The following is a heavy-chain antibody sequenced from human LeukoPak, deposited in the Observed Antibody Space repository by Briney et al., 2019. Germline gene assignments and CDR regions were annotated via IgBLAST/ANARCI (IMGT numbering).Heavy chain of an antibody. Sequence: ASVKVSCKASGYTFTSYYMHWVRQAPGQGLELMGIINPSGGSTSYAQKFQGRVTMTRDTSTSTVYMELSSLRSEDTAVYYCARSIVVVVAATRGFDPWGQGTLVTVSS. V-gene: IGHV1-46*01. D-gene: IGHD2-15*01. J-gene: IGHJ5*02. CDR2: INPSGGST. CDR1: GYTFTSYY. CDR3: ARSIVVVVAATRGFDP.